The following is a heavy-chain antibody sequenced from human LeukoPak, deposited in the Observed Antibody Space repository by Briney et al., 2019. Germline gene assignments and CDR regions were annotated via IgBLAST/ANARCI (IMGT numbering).Heavy chain of an antibody. V-gene: IGHV3-33*01. J-gene: IGHJ6*02. CDR2: IWYDGSNK. CDR1: GFTFSSYG. CDR3: ARDPDSGSYRYYYYGMGV. D-gene: IGHD1-26*01. Sequence: GRSLRLSCAASGFTFSSYGMHWVRQAPGKGLEWVAVIWYDGSNKYYADSVKGRFTISRDNSKNTLYLQMNSLRAEDTAVYYCARDPDSGSYRYYYYGMGVWGQGTTVTVSS.